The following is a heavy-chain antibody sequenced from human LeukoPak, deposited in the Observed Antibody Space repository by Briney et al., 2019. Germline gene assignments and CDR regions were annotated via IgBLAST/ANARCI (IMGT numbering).Heavy chain of an antibody. J-gene: IGHJ6*02. CDR3: ARVRGSYYYGMDV. CDR2: VYHSGST. V-gene: IGHV4-30-2*01. CDR1: GGSISSGGYS. Sequence: SETLSLTCAVSGGSISSGGYSWSWIRQPPGKGLEWIGYVYHSGSTYYNPSLKSRVTISVDRSKNQFSLKLSSVTAADTAVYSCARVRGSYYYGMDVWGQGTTVTVSS. D-gene: IGHD3-10*01.